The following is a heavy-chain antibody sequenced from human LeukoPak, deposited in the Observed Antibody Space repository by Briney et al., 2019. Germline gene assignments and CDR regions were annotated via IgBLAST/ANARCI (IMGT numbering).Heavy chain of an antibody. J-gene: IGHJ4*02. CDR2: IYYSGST. Sequence: SETLSLTCTVSGGSISSYYWSWIRQPPGKGLEWIGYIYYSGSTNYNPSLKSRVTISVDTSKNQFSLKLSSVTAADTAVYYCARGDRRRGYSYGNFDCWGQGTLVTVSS. D-gene: IGHD5-18*01. CDR3: ARGDRRRGYSYGNFDC. V-gene: IGHV4-59*01. CDR1: GGSISSYY.